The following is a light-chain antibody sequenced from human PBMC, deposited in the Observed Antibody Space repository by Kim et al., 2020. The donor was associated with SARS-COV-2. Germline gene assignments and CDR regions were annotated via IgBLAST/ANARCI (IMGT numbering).Light chain of an antibody. CDR1: QRVSSGY. CDR2: DVS. Sequence: AQGERVTLTCRASQRVSSGYVAWYQQKSGQPPRLVRYDVSVRATGIPDRFSGSGSGTDFTLTISRLEPEDFAVLYCQQYADSPLTFGGGTKVDIK. CDR3: QQYADSPLT. V-gene: IGKV3-20*01. J-gene: IGKJ4*01.